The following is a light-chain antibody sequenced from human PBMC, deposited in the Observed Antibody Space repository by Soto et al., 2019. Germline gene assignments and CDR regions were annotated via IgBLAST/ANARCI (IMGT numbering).Light chain of an antibody. CDR2: DAS. CDR3: QKYDNRPRT. Sequence: DIQMTQSPSSLSASVGDRVTITCQANQDISNYLNWYQQKPGKAPKLLIYDASYLQTGVPSRFSGAGSETHYTLTISRLQPEDTATYYCQKYDNRPRTFGPGTKVHIK. CDR1: QDISNY. V-gene: IGKV1-33*01. J-gene: IGKJ3*01.